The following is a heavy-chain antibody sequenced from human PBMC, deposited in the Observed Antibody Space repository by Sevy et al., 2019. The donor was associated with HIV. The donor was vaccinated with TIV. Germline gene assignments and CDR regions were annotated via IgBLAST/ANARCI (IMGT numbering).Heavy chain of an antibody. CDR3: AKESGSDWYFDY. V-gene: IGHV3-33*06. CDR1: GFTFSRNG. CDR2: RFYDGNYK. J-gene: IGHJ4*02. Sequence: PGGSLRLSCAASGFTFSRNGMHRIRQAPGKGLERVAGRFYDGNYKYYADSVKGRFSISRDNSEYTLHVQMDSLRVEETAVYYCAKESGSDWYFDYWGQGTLVTVSS. D-gene: IGHD2-21*01.